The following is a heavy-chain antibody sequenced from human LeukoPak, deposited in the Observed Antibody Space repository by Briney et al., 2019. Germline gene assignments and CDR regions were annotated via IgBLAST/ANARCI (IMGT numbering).Heavy chain of an antibody. CDR3: ARSELGYNYYYMDV. Sequence: GGSLRLSCAASGFTFSSYSMNWVRQAPGKGLEWVSSISSSSSYIYYADSVKGRFTISRDNAKKSLYLQMNSLRVEDTAVYYCARSELGYNYYYMDVWGKGTTVTISS. J-gene: IGHJ6*03. V-gene: IGHV3-21*01. D-gene: IGHD3-10*01. CDR1: GFTFSSYS. CDR2: ISSSSSYI.